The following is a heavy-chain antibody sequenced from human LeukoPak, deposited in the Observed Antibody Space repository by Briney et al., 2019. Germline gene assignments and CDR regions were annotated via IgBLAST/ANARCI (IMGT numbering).Heavy chain of an antibody. CDR3: ARGLVVEVDLVDAFNI. J-gene: IGHJ3*02. CDR1: GYTFTGYY. D-gene: IGHD2-21*01. V-gene: IGHV1-2*02. CDR2: INPNSGGT. Sequence: ASVKVSCKASGYTFTGYYMHWVRQAPGQGLEWMGWINPNSGGTNYGQKFQGRVTITRDTSISTAYMELSRLRSDDTAVYYCARGLVVEVDLVDAFNIWGQGTMVTVSS.